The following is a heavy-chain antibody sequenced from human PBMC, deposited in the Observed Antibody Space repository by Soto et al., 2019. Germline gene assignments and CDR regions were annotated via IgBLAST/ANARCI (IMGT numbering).Heavy chain of an antibody. CDR3: ARDTYRPGIAAAGSHFDY. D-gene: IGHD6-13*01. V-gene: IGHV1-69*04. CDR1: GGTFSSYT. CDR2: IIPILGIA. Sequence: SVKVSCKASGGTFSSYTISWVRQAPGQGLEWMGRIIPILGIANYAQKFQGRVTITADKSTSTAYMELSSLRSEDTAVYYCARDTYRPGIAAAGSHFDYWGQGTLVTVSS. J-gene: IGHJ4*02.